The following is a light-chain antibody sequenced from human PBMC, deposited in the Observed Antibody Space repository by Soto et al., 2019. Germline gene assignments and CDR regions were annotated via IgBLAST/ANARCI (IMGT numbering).Light chain of an antibody. CDR3: QQYETYRT. CDR2: DAS. Sequence: DIQMTQSPSSLSASVGARVTINCRASQSISGWLAWYQQKPGKAPNFLIYDASSLESGVPSRFSGIGSGTEFTLTISGLQPDDFATYYCQQYETYRTFGQGTKVDI. J-gene: IGKJ1*01. V-gene: IGKV1-5*01. CDR1: QSISGW.